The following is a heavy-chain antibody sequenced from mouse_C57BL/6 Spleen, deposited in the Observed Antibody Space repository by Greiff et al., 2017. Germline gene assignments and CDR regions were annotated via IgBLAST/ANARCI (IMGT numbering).Heavy chain of an antibody. J-gene: IGHJ4*01. CDR1: GYTFTSYW. CDR2: IDPSDSET. CDR3: AREGSNYERGAMDY. V-gene: IGHV1-52*01. Sequence: QVQLQQPGAELVRPGSSVKLSCKASGYTFTSYWMHWVKQRPIQGLEWIGNIDPSDSETHYNQKFKDKATLTVDKSSSTAYMQLSSLTSEDSAVYCCAREGSNYERGAMDYWGQGTSVTVSS. D-gene: IGHD2-5*01.